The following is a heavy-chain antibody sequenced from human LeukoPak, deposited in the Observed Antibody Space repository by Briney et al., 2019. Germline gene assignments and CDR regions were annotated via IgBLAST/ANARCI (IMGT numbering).Heavy chain of an antibody. CDR2: ISGSGGST. D-gene: IGHD3-10*01. CDR3: AKASLPGDFGY. V-gene: IGHV3-23*01. CDR1: GFTFSSYA. Sequence: LPGGSLRLSCAASGFTFSSYAMSWVRQAPGKGLEWVSTISGSGGSTYYADSVKGRFTISRDNSKNTLYLQMNSLRAEDMAVYYCAKASLPGDFGYWGQGILVTVSS. J-gene: IGHJ4*02.